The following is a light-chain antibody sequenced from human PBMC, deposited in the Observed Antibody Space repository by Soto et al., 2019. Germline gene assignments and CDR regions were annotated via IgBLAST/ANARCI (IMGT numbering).Light chain of an antibody. CDR3: QQYNSWPQT. J-gene: IGKJ1*01. CDR2: GVS. V-gene: IGKV3-15*01. CDR1: QSVGTN. Sequence: ERVMTQSPVTLSVSPGESVTLSCRASQSVGTNLAWYQQKPGQAPSLLIYGVSTRATGMPTRFSGSGSGRQFTLTISSLQSEDFAVDYGQQYNSWPQTFGQGTKVEIK.